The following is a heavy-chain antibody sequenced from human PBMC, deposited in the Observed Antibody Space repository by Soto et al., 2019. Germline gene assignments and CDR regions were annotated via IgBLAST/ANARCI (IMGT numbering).Heavy chain of an antibody. CDR3: AREIIAAAGTTWFDP. D-gene: IGHD6-13*01. CDR2: IYYSGST. J-gene: IGHJ5*02. Sequence: SETLSLTCTVSGGSISSGGYYWSWIRQHPGKGLEWIGYIYYSGSTYYNPSLKSRVTISVDTSKNQFSLKLSSVTAADTAVYYCAREIIAAAGTTWFDPWGQGTLVTVSS. V-gene: IGHV4-31*03. CDR1: GGSISSGGYY.